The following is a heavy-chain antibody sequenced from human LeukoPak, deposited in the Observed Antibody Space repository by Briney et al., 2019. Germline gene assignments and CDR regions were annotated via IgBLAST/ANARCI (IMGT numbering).Heavy chain of an antibody. D-gene: IGHD3-3*01. J-gene: IGHJ4*02. V-gene: IGHV4-30-4*08. CDR3: ARSQYYDFWSGYYTPFDY. Sequence: SQTLSLTCTVSGDSTSSGDYYWSWIRQPPGKGLEWIGYIYYSGSTYYNPSLKSRVSISVDTSKNQFSLKLSSVTAADTAVYYCARSQYYDFWSGYYTPFDYWGQGTLVTVSS. CDR1: GDSTSSGDYY. CDR2: IYYSGST.